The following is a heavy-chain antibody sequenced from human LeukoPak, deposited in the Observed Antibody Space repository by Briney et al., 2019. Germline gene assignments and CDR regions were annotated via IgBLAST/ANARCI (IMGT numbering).Heavy chain of an antibody. CDR3: ARDFGGHDY. CDR2: IYYSGST. Sequence: SETLSLTCTVSGGSISSYYWSWIRQPPGKGLEWIGYIYYSGSTNYNPSLKSRVTISVDTSKNQFSLKLTSVTAADTAVYYCARDFGGHDYWGQGTLVTVSS. J-gene: IGHJ4*02. V-gene: IGHV4-59*01. CDR1: GGSISSYY. D-gene: IGHD4-23*01.